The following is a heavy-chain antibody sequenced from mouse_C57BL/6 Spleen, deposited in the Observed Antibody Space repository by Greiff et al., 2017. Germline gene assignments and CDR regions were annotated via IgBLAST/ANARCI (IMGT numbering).Heavy chain of an antibody. J-gene: IGHJ4*01. CDR2: IDPSDSET. CDR3: ATYSNYPYYAMDY. CDR1: GYTFTSYW. D-gene: IGHD2-5*01. V-gene: IGHV1-52*01. Sequence: QVQLQQPGAELVRPGSSVKLSCKASGYTFTSYWMHWVKQRPIQGLEWIGNIDPSDSETHYNQKFKDKATLNVDKSSSKAYMQLSSLTSEDSAVYYCATYSNYPYYAMDYWGQGTSVTVSS.